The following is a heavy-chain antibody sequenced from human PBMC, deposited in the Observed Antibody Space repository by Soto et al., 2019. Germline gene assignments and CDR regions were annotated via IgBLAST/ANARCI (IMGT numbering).Heavy chain of an antibody. CDR2: IVVGSGST. CDR1: GFTFSNSA. D-gene: IGHD2-21*01. Sequence: ASVKVSCKASGFTFSNSAVQWVRQARGQRLEWIGWIVVGSGSTNYAQNFQERVTITRDMSTSTAYMQLSSLTFEDTAFYYCALVRGWFDPWGQGTLVTSPQ. V-gene: IGHV1-58*01. J-gene: IGHJ5*02. CDR3: ALVRGWFDP.